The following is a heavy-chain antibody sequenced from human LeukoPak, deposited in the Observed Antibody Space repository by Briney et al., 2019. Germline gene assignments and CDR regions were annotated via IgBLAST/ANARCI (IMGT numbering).Heavy chain of an antibody. Sequence: SETLSLTCTVSGGSISSSSAYWGWIRQPPGKGLEWIGSIYYSKNTYYNPSLKSRVTISADTSKNQFSLTLGSVSATDTAVYYCVSPRGFSYGYFDYWGQGTLVTVST. J-gene: IGHJ4*02. CDR2: IYYSKNT. D-gene: IGHD5-18*01. CDR3: VSPRGFSYGYFDY. V-gene: IGHV4-39*01. CDR1: GGSISSSSAY.